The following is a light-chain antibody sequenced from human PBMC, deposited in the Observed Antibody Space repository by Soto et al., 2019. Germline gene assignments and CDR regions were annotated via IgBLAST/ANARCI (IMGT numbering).Light chain of an antibody. CDR1: QSLVHSDGIAY. CDR3: MQGTHWPIT. CDR2: KVS. V-gene: IGKV2-30*02. J-gene: IGKJ5*01. Sequence: DVVMTQSPLSLPATLGQPASISCRSNQSLVHSDGIAYFSWIQQRPGRSPRRLIYKVSNWDSGVPARFSGSGSGTDFALKISRVEAEDVGVYYCMQGTHWPITFGQGTRLEIK.